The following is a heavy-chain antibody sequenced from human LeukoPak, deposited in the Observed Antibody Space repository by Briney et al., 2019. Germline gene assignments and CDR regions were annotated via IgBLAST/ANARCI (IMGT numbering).Heavy chain of an antibody. D-gene: IGHD6-19*01. Sequence: PGGSLRLSCAASGFTFSSYGMHWVRQAPGKGLEWVAFIRYDGSNKYYADSAKGRFTISRDNSKNTLYLQMNSLRAEDTAVYYCARGGWYYFDYWGQGTLVTVSS. CDR1: GFTFSSYG. CDR3: ARGGWYYFDY. CDR2: IRYDGSNK. J-gene: IGHJ4*02. V-gene: IGHV3-30*02.